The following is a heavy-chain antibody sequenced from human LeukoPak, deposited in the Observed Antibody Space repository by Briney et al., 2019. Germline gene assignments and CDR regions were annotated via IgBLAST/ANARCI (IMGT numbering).Heavy chain of an antibody. CDR3: ARDRRLDYSNYDYYYYYMDV. CDR2: ISAYNGNT. V-gene: IGHV1-18*01. D-gene: IGHD4-11*01. Sequence: ASVKVSCKASGYTFTSYGISWVRQAPGQGLEWMGWISAYNGNTNYAQKLQGRVTMTTDTSTSTAYMELRSLRSDDTAVYYCARDRRLDYSNYDYYYYYMDVWGKGTTVTVSS. CDR1: GYTFTSYG. J-gene: IGHJ6*03.